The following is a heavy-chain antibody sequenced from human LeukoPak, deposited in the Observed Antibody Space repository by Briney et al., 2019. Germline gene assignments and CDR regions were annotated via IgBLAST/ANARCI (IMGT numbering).Heavy chain of an antibody. CDR1: GGSISSYY. CDR3: ASEKNSGSYWAWATYFDY. D-gene: IGHD3-10*01. CDR2: IYYSGST. Sequence: SETLSLTCTVSGGSISSYYWSWIRQPPGKGLEWIGYIYYSGSTNYNPSLKSRVTISVDTSKNQFSLKLSSVTAADTAVYYCASEKNSGSYWAWATYFDYWGQGTLVTVSS. V-gene: IGHV4-59*08. J-gene: IGHJ4*02.